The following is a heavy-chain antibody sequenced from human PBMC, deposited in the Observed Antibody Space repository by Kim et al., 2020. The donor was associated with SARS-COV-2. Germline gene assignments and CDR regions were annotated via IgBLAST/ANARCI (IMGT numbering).Heavy chain of an antibody. CDR2: T. D-gene: IGHD4-17*01. Sequence: TDYAASVEGRFTISRDDSKSIAYLQMNSLKPEDTAVYYCCDDYGGNDAFNVWGQGTMVTVSS. J-gene: IGHJ3*01. V-gene: IGHV3-49*02. CDR3: CDDYGGNDAFNV.